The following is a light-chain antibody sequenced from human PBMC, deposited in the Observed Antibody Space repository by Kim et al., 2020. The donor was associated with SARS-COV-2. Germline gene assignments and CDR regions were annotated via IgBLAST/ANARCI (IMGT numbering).Light chain of an antibody. CDR2: DVN. CDR3: SSYATGRTWV. V-gene: IGLV2-14*03. J-gene: IGLJ3*02. Sequence: QSALTQPASVSGSPGQSITISCTGTSRDIGAYNYVSRYQQHPGKAPKLMISDVNRRPSGISNRFSASKSGNTASLTISGLQAEDEADYYCSSYATGRTWVFGGGTKVTVL. CDR1: SRDIGAYNY.